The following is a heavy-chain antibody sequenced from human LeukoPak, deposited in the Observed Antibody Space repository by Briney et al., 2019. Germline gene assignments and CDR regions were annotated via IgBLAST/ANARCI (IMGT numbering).Heavy chain of an antibody. D-gene: IGHD1-26*01. CDR2: ISASSNYI. V-gene: IGHV3-21*01. CDR1: GFTFSDYS. CDR3: ARVPSRIVGATTRAFDI. J-gene: IGHJ3*02. Sequence: GGSLRLSCAASGFTFSDYSMNWVRQAPGKGLEWVSSISASSNYIYYADSVKGRFTISRDNAKNSLYLQMNSLRAEDTAVYYCARVPSRIVGATTRAFDIWGQGTMVTVSS.